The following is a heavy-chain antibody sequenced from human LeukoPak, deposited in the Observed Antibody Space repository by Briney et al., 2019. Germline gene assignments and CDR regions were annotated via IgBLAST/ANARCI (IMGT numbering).Heavy chain of an antibody. CDR3: ARGRCSSRSCYLFDY. J-gene: IGHJ4*02. V-gene: IGHV1-2*02. Sequence: ASVTVSCKASGYTFTGYHMHWVRQAPGQGLEWMGWINPNSGGTSYAQKFQGRVTMTRDTSISTAYMELSRLRSDDTAVYYCARGRCSSRSCYLFDYWGQGTLVTVSS. CDR1: GYTFTGYH. CDR2: INPNSGGT. D-gene: IGHD2-2*01.